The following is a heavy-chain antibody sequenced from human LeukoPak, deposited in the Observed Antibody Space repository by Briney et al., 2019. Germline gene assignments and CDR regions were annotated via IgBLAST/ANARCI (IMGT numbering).Heavy chain of an antibody. V-gene: IGHV3-23*01. D-gene: IGHD2-15*01. J-gene: IGHJ4*02. CDR3: AKKKGSTFFEFGRPDIVVVVVALGY. Sequence: GGSLRLSCAASGFTFSSYAMSWVRQAPGKGLGWVSAISGSGGSTYYADSVKGRFTISRDNSKNTLYLQMNSLRAEDTAVYYCAKKKGSTFFEFGRPDIVVVVVALGYWGQGTLVTVSS. CDR2: ISGSGGST. CDR1: GFTFSSYA.